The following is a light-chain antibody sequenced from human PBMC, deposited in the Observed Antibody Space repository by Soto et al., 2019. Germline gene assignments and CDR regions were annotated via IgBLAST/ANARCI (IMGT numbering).Light chain of an antibody. Sequence: DIVMTQSPLSLPVTPGEPASISCRSSQSLLHSNGYNYLDWYLQKPGQSPQLLIYLGSNRASGVPDRFSGSGSGTDFTLKISRVEAEDVGVYYCMQALQMGDTFGQGTKLEIK. CDR1: QSLLHSNGYNY. CDR3: MQALQMGDT. CDR2: LGS. J-gene: IGKJ2*01. V-gene: IGKV2-28*01.